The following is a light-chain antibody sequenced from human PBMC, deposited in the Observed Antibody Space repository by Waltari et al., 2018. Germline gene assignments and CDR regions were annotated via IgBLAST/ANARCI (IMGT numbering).Light chain of an antibody. CDR2: EVS. J-gene: IGLJ2*01. CDR3: SSYTSSSTLV. CDR1: SSDVGGYNY. V-gene: IGLV2-14*01. Sequence: QSALTQPASVSGSPGQSITISCTGTSSDVGGYNYVSWYQQNPGKAPKLMIYEVSNRPSGGSNRFSGSKSGNPASLTISGLQAEDEADYYCSSYTSSSTLVFGGGTKLTVL.